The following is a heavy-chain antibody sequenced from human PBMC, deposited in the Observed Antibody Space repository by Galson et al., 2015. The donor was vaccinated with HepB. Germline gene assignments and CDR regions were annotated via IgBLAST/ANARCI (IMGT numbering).Heavy chain of an antibody. V-gene: IGHV4-34*01. J-gene: IGHJ6*02. CDR1: GGSFSSNY. CDR2: INHSGST. D-gene: IGHD3-16*01. Sequence: LSLTCAVYGGSFSSNYWSWIRQAPGKGLEWIGAINHSGSTNYNPSLTSRVSISVDTSKNQFSLKLSSMTAADTAVYYGARDMITFEISDYYYSMDVWGPGTTVTVSS. CDR3: ARDMITFEISDYYYSMDV.